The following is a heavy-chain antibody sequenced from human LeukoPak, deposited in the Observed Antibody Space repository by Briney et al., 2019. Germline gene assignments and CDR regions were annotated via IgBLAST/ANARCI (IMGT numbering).Heavy chain of an antibody. CDR1: GFTFSSYS. V-gene: IGHV3-48*01. Sequence: SGGSLRLSCAASGFTFSSYSMNWVRQAPGKGLEWVSYISSSSSTIYYADSVKGRFTISRDNAKNSLYLQMNSLRAEDTAVYYCARVKSGYSYGPHYYYYYYMDVWGKGTTVTVSS. J-gene: IGHJ6*03. CDR3: ARVKSGYSYGPHYYYYYYMDV. D-gene: IGHD5-18*01. CDR2: ISSSSSTI.